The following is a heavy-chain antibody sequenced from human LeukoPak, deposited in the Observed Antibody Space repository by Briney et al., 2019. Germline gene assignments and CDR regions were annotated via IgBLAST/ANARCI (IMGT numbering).Heavy chain of an antibody. Sequence: SETLSLTCAVYGGSFSGYYWSWIRQPPGKGLEWIGEINHSGSTNYNPSLKSRVTISVDTSKNQFSLKLSSVTAADTAVYYCARRGVRDSSGYYESWGQGTLVTVSS. D-gene: IGHD3-22*01. CDR3: ARRGVRDSSGYYES. CDR2: INHSGST. V-gene: IGHV4-34*01. CDR1: GGSFSGYY. J-gene: IGHJ4*02.